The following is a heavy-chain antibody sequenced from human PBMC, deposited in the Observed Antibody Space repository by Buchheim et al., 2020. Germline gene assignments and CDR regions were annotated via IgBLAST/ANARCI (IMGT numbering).Heavy chain of an antibody. J-gene: IGHJ4*02. CDR3: ARKGDFSDC. CDR2: ISHSGTT. Sequence: QVLLQQWGAGLLKPSETLSLTCAVYGGSLSNYYWSWIRQSPGKGLEWIGEISHSGTTNYNPSLKSRVTISVDTSKNLFFLKLNSVTAADTAVYYCARKGDFSDCWGQGTL. V-gene: IGHV4-34*02. CDR1: GGSLSNYY.